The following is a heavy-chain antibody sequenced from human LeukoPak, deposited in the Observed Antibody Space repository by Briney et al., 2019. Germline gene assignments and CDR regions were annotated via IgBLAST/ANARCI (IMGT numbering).Heavy chain of an antibody. Sequence: GGSLRLSCAASGFTFSSYAMHWVRQAPGKGLEWVAVISYDGSNKYYADSVKGRFTITRDNSKNTLYLQMNSLRAEDTAVYYCARDFWGYCSSTSCSSFDYWGQGTLVTVSS. CDR3: ARDFWGYCSSTSCSSFDY. CDR2: ISYDGSNK. D-gene: IGHD2-2*01. V-gene: IGHV3-30-3*01. CDR1: GFTFSSYA. J-gene: IGHJ4*02.